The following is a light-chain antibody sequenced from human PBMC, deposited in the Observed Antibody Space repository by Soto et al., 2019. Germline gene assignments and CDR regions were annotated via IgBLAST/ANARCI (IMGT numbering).Light chain of an antibody. CDR2: EDD. CDR1: SGDIASDY. V-gene: IGLV6-57*04. J-gene: IGLJ2*01. CDR3: QPHDSNTYVV. Sequence: NFMLTQPHSLSESPGKTVTISCTRSSGDIASDYVQWYQQRPASAPTTVIYEDDQRPSGVPDRFSGSIDSSSNSASLTISGLKTEDEADYYCQPHDSNTYVVFGGGTKLTVL.